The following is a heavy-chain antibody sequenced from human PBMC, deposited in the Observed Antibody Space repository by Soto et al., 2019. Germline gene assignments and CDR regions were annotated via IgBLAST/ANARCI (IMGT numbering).Heavy chain of an antibody. CDR2: MNPNSGNT. J-gene: IGHJ6*03. V-gene: IGHV1-8*01. Sequence: QVQLVQSGAEVKKPGASVKVSCKASGYTFTSYDINWVRQATGQGLEWMGWMNPNSGNTGYAQKFKGRVTMTRNTSIRTAYMELSSLRSEDTAVYYCARGRIAARPRDYYYYCYMDVWGKGTTVTVSS. D-gene: IGHD6-6*01. CDR3: ARGRIAARPRDYYYYCYMDV. CDR1: GYTFTSYD.